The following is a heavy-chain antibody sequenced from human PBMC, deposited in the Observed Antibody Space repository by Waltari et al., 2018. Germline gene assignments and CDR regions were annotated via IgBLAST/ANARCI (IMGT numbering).Heavy chain of an antibody. CDR1: VYTFTGYY. Sequence: QVQLVQSGAEVKKPGASVKVSCKASVYTFTGYYMHWVRQAPGQGLEWMGWINPISGGTNYAQKFQGRVTMTRDTSISTAYMERSRLRADDTAVYYCARGFHVRLGIIAHFDYWGQGTLVTVSS. CDR2: INPISGGT. J-gene: IGHJ4*02. D-gene: IGHD7-27*01. V-gene: IGHV1-2*02. CDR3: ARGFHVRLGIIAHFDY.